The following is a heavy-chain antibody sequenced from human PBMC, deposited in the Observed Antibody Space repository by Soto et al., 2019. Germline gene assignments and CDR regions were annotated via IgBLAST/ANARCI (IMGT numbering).Heavy chain of an antibody. CDR1: GYTFTSYG. V-gene: IGHV1-18*01. CDR3: ARDSGIVLVSWFDP. D-gene: IGHD2-21*01. CDR2: ISAYNGNT. Sequence: ASVTVSCKASGYTFTSYGISWVRQAPGQGLEWMGWISAYNGNTNYAQKLQGRVTMTTDTSTSTAYMELRSLRSDDTAVYYCARDSGIVLVSWFDPWGQGTLVTVSS. J-gene: IGHJ5*02.